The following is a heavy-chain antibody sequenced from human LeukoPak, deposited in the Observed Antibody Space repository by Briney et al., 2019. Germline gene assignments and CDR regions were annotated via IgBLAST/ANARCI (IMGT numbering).Heavy chain of an antibody. Sequence: SETLSLTCTVSGGSISSSAYHWGWIRQPPGKGLEWVGSIHSSGSTYYNLSLKSRVTISVDTSKNQFSLKLSSVTAADTAVYYCARLMLLPTTTLIPGINWFDPWGQGTLVTVSS. J-gene: IGHJ5*02. D-gene: IGHD1-26*01. CDR1: GGSISSSAYH. V-gene: IGHV4-39*01. CDR3: ARLMLLPTTTLIPGINWFDP. CDR2: IHSSGST.